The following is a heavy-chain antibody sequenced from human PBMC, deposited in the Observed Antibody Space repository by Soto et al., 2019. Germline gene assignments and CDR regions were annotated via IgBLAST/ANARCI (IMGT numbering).Heavy chain of an antibody. Sequence: LSETLSLTCSVSGGSISSSNWWSWVRQPPGKGLEWIGEIYHSGSTNYNPPLKSRVTISVDKSKNQFSLKLSSVTAADTAVYYCARVTVCYYYYYGMDVWGQGTTVTVSS. V-gene: IGHV4-4*02. J-gene: IGHJ6*02. CDR1: GGSISSSNW. CDR2: IYHSGST. CDR3: ARVTVCYYYYYGMDV. D-gene: IGHD2-8*01.